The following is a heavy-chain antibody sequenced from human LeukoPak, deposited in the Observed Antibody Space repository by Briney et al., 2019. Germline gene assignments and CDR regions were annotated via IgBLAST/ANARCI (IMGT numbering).Heavy chain of an antibody. CDR3: ARHLKRGYSGYDYGSGFDP. V-gene: IGHV5-51*01. Sequence: GESLKISCKGSGYSFTSYWIGWVRQMPGKGLEWKGIIYSGDSDTRYTPSFQGQVTISADKSISTAYLQWSSLKASDTAMYYCARHLKRGYSGYDYGSGFDPWGQGTLVTVSS. CDR2: IYSGDSDT. D-gene: IGHD5-12*01. CDR1: GYSFTSYW. J-gene: IGHJ5*02.